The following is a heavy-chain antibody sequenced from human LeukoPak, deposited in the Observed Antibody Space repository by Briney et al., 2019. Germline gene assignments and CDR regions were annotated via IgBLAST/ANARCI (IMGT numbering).Heavy chain of an antibody. V-gene: IGHV3-23*01. CDR3: AKDGGLWVSAHWGDS. Sequence: GGSLRLSCAASGFTFSSYTMSWVRQAPGKGLEWVSAITTSDGNTYYADSVKGRFTVSRDNSKNTLFLQMNSLRAEDTAVYYCAKDGGLWVSAHWGDSWGRGTLVTVSS. CDR1: GFTFSSYT. J-gene: IGHJ4*02. CDR2: ITTSDGNT. D-gene: IGHD7-27*01.